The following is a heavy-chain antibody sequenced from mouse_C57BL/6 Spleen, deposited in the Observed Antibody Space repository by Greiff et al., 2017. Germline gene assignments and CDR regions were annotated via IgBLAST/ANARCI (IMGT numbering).Heavy chain of an antibody. V-gene: IGHV5-15*01. CDR1: VFTFSDYG. J-gene: IGHJ3*01. CDR3: ARPLYGSSPFAY. CDR2: ISNLAYRI. Sequence: EVQLVESGGGLVQPGGSLKLSCAASVFTFSDYGMAWVRQAPRKGPEWVAFISNLAYRIYYADTVTGRFTIARENAKNTLNLEMSSPRSEDTAMYYCARPLYGSSPFAYWGQGTLVTVSA. D-gene: IGHD1-1*01.